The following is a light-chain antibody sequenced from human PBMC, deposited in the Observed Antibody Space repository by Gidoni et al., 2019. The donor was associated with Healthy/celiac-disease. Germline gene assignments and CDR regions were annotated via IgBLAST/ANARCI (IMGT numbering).Light chain of an antibody. CDR1: QSVSSSY. Sequence: GSPSLSPGERATLPCRASQSVSSSYLAWYQQKPGQAPRLLIYGASSRATGIPDRFSGSGSGTDFTLTISRLEPEDFAVYYCQQYGSSPRTFGQGTKVEIK. V-gene: IGKV3-20*01. J-gene: IGKJ1*01. CDR2: GAS. CDR3: QQYGSSPRT.